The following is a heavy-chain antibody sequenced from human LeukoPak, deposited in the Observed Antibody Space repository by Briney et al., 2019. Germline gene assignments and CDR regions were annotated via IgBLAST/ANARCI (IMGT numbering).Heavy chain of an antibody. CDR1: GFTFDNYA. CDR2: INWNSSSR. J-gene: IGHJ4*02. V-gene: IGHV3-43*01. CDR3: ARGRGSGSYLVDY. Sequence: GGSLRLACATSGFTFDNYAMHWVRQAPGKGLEWVSLINWNSSSRKYANSVKGRFTISRDNSKNSLYLQMDGLRTEDAGFYYCARGRGSGSYLVDYLGQGTLVTVSS. D-gene: IGHD3-10*01.